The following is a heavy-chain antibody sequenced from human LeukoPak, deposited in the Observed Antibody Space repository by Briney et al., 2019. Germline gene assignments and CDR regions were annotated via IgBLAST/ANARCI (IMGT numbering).Heavy chain of an antibody. CDR1: GYTFTGYY. CDR2: INPNSGGT. J-gene: IGHJ6*03. Sequence: AASVKVSCKASGYTFTGYYMHWVRQAPGQGLEWMGWINPNSGGTNYAQKFQGRVTMTRDTSISTAYMEQSSLRSEDTAVYYCARGRGRIAAAGTRARHYYYYYMDVWGKGTTVTVSS. V-gene: IGHV1-2*02. CDR3: ARGRGRIAAAGTRARHYYYYYMDV. D-gene: IGHD6-13*01.